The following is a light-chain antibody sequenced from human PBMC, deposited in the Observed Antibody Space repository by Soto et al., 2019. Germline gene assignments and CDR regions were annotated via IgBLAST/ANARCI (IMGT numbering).Light chain of an antibody. Sequence: EIVLTQSPGTLTLSPGESATLSCRASQSVGRNYLAWFQHKPDQAPRLLIYDASNRATGVPDRFSGSGSETDFTLSVTRLEPEDFAWYYCHQYAVSPLTFGGGTTVEIK. CDR1: QSVGRNY. J-gene: IGKJ4*01. V-gene: IGKV3-20*01. CDR2: DAS. CDR3: HQYAVSPLT.